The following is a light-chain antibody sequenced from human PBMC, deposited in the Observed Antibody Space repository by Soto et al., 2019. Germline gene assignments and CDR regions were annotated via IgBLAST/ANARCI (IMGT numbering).Light chain of an antibody. V-gene: IGLV2-11*01. Sequence: QSVLTQPRSVSGSPGQSVTISCTGTSSDVGGYNYVSWYQQHPGKAPKLMIYDVSKRPSGVPDRFSGSKSGNTASLTISGLQAEDEADYYCCSYAGSYTLVFGGGPKVTAL. CDR1: SSDVGGYNY. CDR2: DVS. J-gene: IGLJ2*01. CDR3: CSYAGSYTLV.